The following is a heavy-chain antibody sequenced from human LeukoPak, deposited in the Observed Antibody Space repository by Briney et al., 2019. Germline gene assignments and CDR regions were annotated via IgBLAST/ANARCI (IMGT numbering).Heavy chain of an antibody. D-gene: IGHD2-2*02. CDR2: IWYDGSNK. Sequence: GGSLRRSCAASGFTFSSYGMHWVRQAPGKGLEWVAVIWYDGSNKYYADSVKGRFTISRDNSKNTLYLQMNSLRAEDTAVYYCARDATDIVVVPAAIDTAYYYYYYMDVWGKGTTVTVSS. J-gene: IGHJ6*03. V-gene: IGHV3-33*01. CDR3: ARDATDIVVVPAAIDTAYYYYYYMDV. CDR1: GFTFSSYG.